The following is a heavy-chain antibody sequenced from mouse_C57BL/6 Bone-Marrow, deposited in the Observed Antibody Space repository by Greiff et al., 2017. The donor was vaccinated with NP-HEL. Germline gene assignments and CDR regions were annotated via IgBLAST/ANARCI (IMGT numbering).Heavy chain of an antibody. CDR2: ISNLAYSI. V-gene: IGHV5-15*01. CDR3: ARHRYYGSSSGYAMDY. D-gene: IGHD1-1*01. J-gene: IGHJ4*01. Sequence: EVQLVESGGGLVQPGGSLKLSCAASGFTFSDYGMAWVRQAPRKGPEWVAFISNLAYSIYYADTVTGRFTISRENAKNTLYLEMSSLRSEDTAMYYCARHRYYGSSSGYAMDYWGQGTSVTVSS. CDR1: GFTFSDYG.